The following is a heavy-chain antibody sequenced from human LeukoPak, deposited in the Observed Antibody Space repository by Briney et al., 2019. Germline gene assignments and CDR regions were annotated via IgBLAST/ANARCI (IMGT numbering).Heavy chain of an antibody. D-gene: IGHD2-21*01. CDR1: GFIFSSYA. J-gene: IGHJ4*02. V-gene: IGHV3-30*04. CDR3: ASLIVVRPY. Sequence: GGSLRLSCAASGFIFSSYAMHWVRQAPDKGLEWVAGMSFDGSNKYYADSVKGRFTISRDSSKNTLYLRMNSLRAEDTAVYYCASLIVVRPYWGQGTLVTVSS. CDR2: MSFDGSNK.